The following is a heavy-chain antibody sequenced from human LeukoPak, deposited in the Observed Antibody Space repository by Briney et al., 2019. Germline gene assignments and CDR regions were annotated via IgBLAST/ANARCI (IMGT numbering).Heavy chain of an antibody. V-gene: IGHV3-15*01. CDR2: IKSKTDGGTT. J-gene: IGHJ4*02. D-gene: IGHD7-27*01. CDR1: GFTFSNAW. Sequence: GGSLRLSCAASGFTFSNAWMSWVRQAPGKGLEWVGRIKSKTDGGTTDYAAAGKGRFTISRDDSKNTLYLQMNSLKTEDTAVYYCTTDLGLNYYFDYWGQGTLVTVSS. CDR3: TTDLGLNYYFDY.